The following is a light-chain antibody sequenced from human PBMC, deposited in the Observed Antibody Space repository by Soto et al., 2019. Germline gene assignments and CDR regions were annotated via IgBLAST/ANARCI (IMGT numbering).Light chain of an antibody. CDR3: GADHGSGSNFVYL. CDR1: SGYSNYK. J-gene: IGLJ2*01. Sequence: QPVLTQPPSASASLGASVTLTCTLSSGYSNYKVDWYQQRPGKGPRFVMREGTGGIVGSKGDGIPDRFSVLGSGLNRYLTIKNIQEEDESDYHCGADHGSGSNFVYLFGGGTKVTVL. V-gene: IGLV9-49*01. CDR2: EGTGGIVG.